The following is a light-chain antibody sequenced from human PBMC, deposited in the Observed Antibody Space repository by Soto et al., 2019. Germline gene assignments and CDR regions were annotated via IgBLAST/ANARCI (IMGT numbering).Light chain of an antibody. V-gene: IGKV3-20*01. J-gene: IGKJ4*01. CDR3: QQYGSSPLT. Sequence: IVLTQSPGTLSLSPGERATLSCRDSQSVSSSYLAWYQQKPGQAPRLLIYGASSRATGIPDRFSGSGSGTDFTLTISRLEPEDFAVYYCQQYGSSPLTFGGGTKVDI. CDR1: QSVSSSY. CDR2: GAS.